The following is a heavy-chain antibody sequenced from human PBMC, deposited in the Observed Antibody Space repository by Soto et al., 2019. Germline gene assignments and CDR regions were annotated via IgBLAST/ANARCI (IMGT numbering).Heavy chain of an antibody. D-gene: IGHD5-12*01. CDR1: GGSISSYY. J-gene: IGHJ6*02. CDR3: ARDGDGYTYYGMDV. Sequence: SETLSLTCTVSGGSISSYYWSWIRQPPGKGLEWIGYIYYSGSTNYNTSLKSRVTISVDTSKNQFSLKLSSVTAADTAVYYCARDGDGYTYYGMDVWGQGTTVTVSS. V-gene: IGHV4-59*01. CDR2: IYYSGST.